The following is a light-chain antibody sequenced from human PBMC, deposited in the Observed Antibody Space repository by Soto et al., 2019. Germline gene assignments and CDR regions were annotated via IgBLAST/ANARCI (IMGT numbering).Light chain of an antibody. V-gene: IGLV2-23*02. J-gene: IGLJ1*01. CDR2: EVS. CDR1: SSDVGSYNL. Sequence: QSVLTQPASVSGSPGQSITISCTGTSSDVGSYNLVSWYQKHPGKAPKLMIYEVSKRPSGVSNRFSGSKSGNTASLTISVLQAEDEADYYCCSYAGSSTFPYVFGAGTKVTVL. CDR3: CSYAGSSTFPYV.